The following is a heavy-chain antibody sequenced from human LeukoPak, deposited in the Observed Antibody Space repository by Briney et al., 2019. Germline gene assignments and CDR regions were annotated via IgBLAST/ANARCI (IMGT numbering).Heavy chain of an antibody. D-gene: IGHD3-3*01. J-gene: IGHJ4*02. V-gene: IGHV1-8*01. Sequence: ASVKVSCKASGYTFTSYDINWVRQATGQGLEWMGWMNPNSGNTGYAQKFQGRVTTTRNTSISTAYMELSSLRSEDTAVYYCARGRHYDFWSGYTSLDYWGQGTLVTVSS. CDR1: GYTFTSYD. CDR3: ARGRHYDFWSGYTSLDY. CDR2: MNPNSGNT.